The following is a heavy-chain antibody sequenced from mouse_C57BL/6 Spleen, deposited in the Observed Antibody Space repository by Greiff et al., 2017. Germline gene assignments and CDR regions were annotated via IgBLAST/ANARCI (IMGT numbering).Heavy chain of an antibody. J-gene: IGHJ2*01. CDR2: IDPSDSYT. V-gene: IGHV1-69*01. CDR1: GYTFTSYW. CDR3: ARGANFYYVNYVPFDY. D-gene: IGHD2-1*01. Sequence: QVQLQQPGAELVMPGASVKLSCKASGYTFTSYWMHWVKQSHGKGLEWIGEIDPSDSYTNYNQKFKGKSTLTVDQSSSTAYMQLSSLTSDDSAVYYYARGANFYYVNYVPFDYWGQGTTLTVSS.